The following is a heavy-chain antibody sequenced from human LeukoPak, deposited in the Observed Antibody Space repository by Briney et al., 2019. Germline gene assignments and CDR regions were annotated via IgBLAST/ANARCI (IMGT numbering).Heavy chain of an antibody. Sequence: ASETLSLTCTVSGGSINSYYWSWIRQPAGKGLEWIGRIYITGSTNYNPSLKSRVTMSVDTSKNQFSLKLISMTAADTAVYYCERPAYGDGPDAFDMWGQGTMVTVSS. CDR3: ERPAYGDGPDAFDM. V-gene: IGHV4-4*07. CDR2: IYITGST. D-gene: IGHD4-17*01. J-gene: IGHJ3*02. CDR1: GGSINSYY.